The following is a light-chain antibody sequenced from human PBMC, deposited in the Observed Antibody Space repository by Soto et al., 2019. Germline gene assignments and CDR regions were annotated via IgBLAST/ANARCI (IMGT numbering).Light chain of an antibody. CDR1: NSDVGAYDY. CDR3: CSYASSNTLV. V-gene: IGLV2-11*01. Sequence: QSALTQPRSVSGSPGQSVIISCTGTNSDVGAYDYVSWYQQHPGKAPKLIIYDVTKRPSGVPDRFSASKSGNTASRTISGLQAEDEADYYCCSYASSNTLVFGGGTK. CDR2: DVT. J-gene: IGLJ3*02.